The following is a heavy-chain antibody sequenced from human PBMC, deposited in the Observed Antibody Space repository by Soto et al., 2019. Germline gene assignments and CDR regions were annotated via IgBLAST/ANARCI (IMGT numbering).Heavy chain of an antibody. CDR2: IYSGDTT. Sequence: EVQLVETGGGLIQPGGSLRLSCAASGFTVSTNYMSWVRQAPGKGLEWVSGIYSGDTTSYADSVKGRFTISKDNSKNTVYLQMNSLSAEDTAVYYCARSTISGYYYYWGQGTLVTVSS. CDR3: ARSTISGYYYY. J-gene: IGHJ4*02. D-gene: IGHD3-22*01. V-gene: IGHV3-53*02. CDR1: GFTVSTNY.